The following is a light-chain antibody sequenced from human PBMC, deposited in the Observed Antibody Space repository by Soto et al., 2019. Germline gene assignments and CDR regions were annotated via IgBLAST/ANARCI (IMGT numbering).Light chain of an antibody. V-gene: IGKV3-15*01. Sequence: EIVLTQSPATLSLSPGERATLSCRASQRVSSSSLAWYQQKPGQAPRLLIYGASTRATGIPARFSGSGSGTEFTLTISSLQSEDFAVYYCQQYNNWPRTFGQGTKVDIK. CDR2: GAS. CDR3: QQYNNWPRT. J-gene: IGKJ1*01. CDR1: QRVSSS.